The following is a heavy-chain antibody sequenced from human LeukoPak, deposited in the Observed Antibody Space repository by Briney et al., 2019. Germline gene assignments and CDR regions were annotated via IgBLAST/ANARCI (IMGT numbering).Heavy chain of an antibody. D-gene: IGHD2-8*02. CDR2: IKPDGSEK. CDR1: ALTFIVYW. V-gene: IGHV3-7*01. J-gene: IGHJ4*02. CDR3: GSYVYWWSDLEY. Sequence: GGSLRLSCAASALTFIVYWMSWARPAPGRGLGWVANIKPDGSEKYYVDAVRGRFTISRDNAKNSLYLQMNSLRVENTAVYYLGSYVYWWSDLEYWGQGTLVTVSS.